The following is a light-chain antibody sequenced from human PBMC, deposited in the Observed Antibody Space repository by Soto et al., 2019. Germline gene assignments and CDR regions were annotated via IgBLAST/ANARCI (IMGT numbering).Light chain of an antibody. J-gene: IGKJ1*01. Sequence: EIVLTQSPGTVSLSPGERATLSCRASQSVSRSYLAWYQLKPGQAPRLLIYGASSRATGIPDRFSGSGSGTDFTLTISRLEPEDFAVYYCQQYGSSPPATFGQGTKVDIK. V-gene: IGKV3-20*01. CDR2: GAS. CDR1: QSVSRSY. CDR3: QQYGSSPPAT.